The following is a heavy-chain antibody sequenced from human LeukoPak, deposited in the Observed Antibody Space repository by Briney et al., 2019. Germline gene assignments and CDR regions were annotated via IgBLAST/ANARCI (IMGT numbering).Heavy chain of an antibody. J-gene: IGHJ3*02. CDR1: GGSFSGYY. CDR3: ARVRWVVPAARGAFDI. V-gene: IGHV4-34*01. Sequence: SETLSLTCAVYGGSFSGYYWSWIRQPPGKGLEWIGEINHSGSTNCNPSLKSRVTISVDTSKNQFSLKLSSVTAADTAVYYCARVRWVVPAARGAFDIWGQGTMVTVSS. D-gene: IGHD2-2*01. CDR2: INHSGST.